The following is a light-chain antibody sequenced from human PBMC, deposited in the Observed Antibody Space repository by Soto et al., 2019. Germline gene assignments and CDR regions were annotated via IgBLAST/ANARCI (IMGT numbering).Light chain of an antibody. Sequence: EIVMTQSPATLSVSPGERATLSCRASQSVLTNLAWYQQKPGHAHRLLIYGAYNRAAGIQARFSGSGSGTDFTLTIRSLEPEDSAVYYCKQRSNWPITFGQGTRLEIK. CDR1: QSVLTN. J-gene: IGKJ5*01. CDR2: GAY. V-gene: IGKV3-11*01. CDR3: KQRSNWPIT.